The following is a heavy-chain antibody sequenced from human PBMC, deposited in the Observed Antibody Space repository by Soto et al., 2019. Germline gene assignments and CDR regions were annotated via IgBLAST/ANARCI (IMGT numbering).Heavy chain of an antibody. V-gene: IGHV4-61*01. Sequence: SETLSLTCAVSGYSISSSYYWSWIRQPPGKGLEWIGYIYYSGSTNYNPSLKSRVTISVDTSKNQFSLKLSSVTAADTAVYYCARDSGSYWGDYYYYYGMDVWGQGTTVTVSS. CDR2: IYYSGST. CDR3: ARDSGSYWGDYYYYYGMDV. D-gene: IGHD1-26*01. CDR1: GYSISSSYY. J-gene: IGHJ6*02.